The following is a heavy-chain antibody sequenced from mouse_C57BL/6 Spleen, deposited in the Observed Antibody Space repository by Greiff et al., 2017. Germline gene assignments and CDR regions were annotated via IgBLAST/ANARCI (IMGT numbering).Heavy chain of an antibody. CDR3: ASPYYYGSSYGFAY. Sequence: EVMLVASGGGLVKPGGSLKLSCAASGFTFSSYAMSWVRQTPEKRLEWVATISDGGSYTYYPDNVKGRFTISRDNAKNNLYLQMSHLKSEDTAMYYCASPYYYGSSYGFAYWGQGTLVTVSA. CDR1: GFTFSSYA. CDR2: ISDGGSYT. V-gene: IGHV5-4*03. J-gene: IGHJ3*01. D-gene: IGHD1-1*01.